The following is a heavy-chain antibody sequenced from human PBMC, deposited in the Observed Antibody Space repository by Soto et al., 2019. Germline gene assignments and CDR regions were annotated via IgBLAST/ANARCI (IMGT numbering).Heavy chain of an antibody. D-gene: IGHD2-2*01. CDR1: GYSLTKYG. Sequence: GASVKVSCKTSGYSLTKYGLHWVRQAPGQRLEWMGWMNPGNGDTKYSQKFQGRVTITRDTSATTAYIELSSLRSEDSAVFYCARTDCSSTSCYNYYHYGMDVWGQGTTVTVSS. V-gene: IGHV1-3*01. CDR2: MNPGNGDT. J-gene: IGHJ6*02. CDR3: ARTDCSSTSCYNYYHYGMDV.